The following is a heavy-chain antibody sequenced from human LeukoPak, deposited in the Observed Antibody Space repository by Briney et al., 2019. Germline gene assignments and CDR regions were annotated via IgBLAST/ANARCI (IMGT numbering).Heavy chain of an antibody. Sequence: GGSLRLSCAASGFTFSTYWMHWVRQAPGKGLEWVSVIYSGGSTYYADSVKGRFTISRDNSKNTLFLQMNSLRAEDTAVYYCARYYDSSGYYRWDYWGQGTLVTVSS. V-gene: IGHV3-53*01. D-gene: IGHD3-22*01. J-gene: IGHJ4*02. CDR2: IYSGGST. CDR3: ARYYDSSGYYRWDY. CDR1: GFTFSTYW.